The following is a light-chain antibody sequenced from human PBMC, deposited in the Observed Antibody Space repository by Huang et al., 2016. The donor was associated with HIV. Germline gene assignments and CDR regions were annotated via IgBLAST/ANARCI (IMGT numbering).Light chain of an antibody. CDR2: GAS. V-gene: IGKV3-20*01. J-gene: IGKJ1*01. CDR3: QQYGSSPQT. Sequence: EIVLTQSPGTLSLSPGERATLSCRASQSVRSSYLDWYQQKPGQAPRLLIYGASRRATGIPDRFSGSGSGTDFTRTISRLEPEDFAVYYCQQYGSSPQTFGQGTKVEIK. CDR1: QSVRSSY.